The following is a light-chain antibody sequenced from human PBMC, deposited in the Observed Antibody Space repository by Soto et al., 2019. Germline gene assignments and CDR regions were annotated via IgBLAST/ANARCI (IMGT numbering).Light chain of an antibody. V-gene: IGLV4-60*02. CDR1: SGHSTYI. CDR2: LDRSGSY. Sequence: QLVLTQSSSASACLGSSVKLTCILSSGHSTYIIAWHQQQPGKAPRFLMTLDRSGSYNRGSGVPDRFSGSSSGADRYLTISNLQFEDEGDYYCETWYSNTHKVFGGGTKVTVL. CDR3: ETWYSNTHKV. J-gene: IGLJ3*02.